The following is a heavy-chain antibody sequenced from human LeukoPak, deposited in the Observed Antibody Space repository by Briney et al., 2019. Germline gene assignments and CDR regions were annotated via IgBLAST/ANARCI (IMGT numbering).Heavy chain of an antibody. CDR3: VRPAGGHYDYYYMDV. Sequence: GESLKISCKASEYSFTTYWIGWVRQTPEKGLEWIGVVYPGDSDTRYNQPFQGQVTISADKSINTAFLQWSSLKVSDTAMYYCVRPAGGHYDYYYMDVWGKGTAVTVSS. D-gene: IGHD3-16*01. V-gene: IGHV5-51*01. CDR2: VYPGDSDT. CDR1: EYSFTTYW. J-gene: IGHJ6*03.